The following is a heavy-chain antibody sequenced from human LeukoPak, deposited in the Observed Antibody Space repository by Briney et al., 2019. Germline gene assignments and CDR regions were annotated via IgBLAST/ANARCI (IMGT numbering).Heavy chain of an antibody. V-gene: IGHV3-7*01. D-gene: IGHD4-17*01. J-gene: IGHJ4*02. CDR2: IKQDGSEK. CDR1: GFTFSSYW. CDR3: ASLRGYGDYVSLYYFDY. Sequence: PGGSLRLSCAASGFTFSSYWMSWVRQAPGKGLEWVANIKQDGSEKYYVDSVKGRFTVSRDNAKNSLYLQMNSLRAEDSAVYYCASLRGYGDYVSLYYFDYWGQGTLVTVSS.